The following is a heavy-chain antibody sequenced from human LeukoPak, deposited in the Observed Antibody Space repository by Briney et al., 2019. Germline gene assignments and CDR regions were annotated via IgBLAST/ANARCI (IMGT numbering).Heavy chain of an antibody. V-gene: IGHV3-23*01. Sequence: PGGSLRLSCAASGFTFSSYAMSWVRQAPGKGLEWVSAISGSGGSTYYADSVKGRFTISRDNSKNTLYLQTNSLRAEDTAVYYCAKDPRSLIVVVPAAFDYWGQGTLVTVSS. J-gene: IGHJ4*02. CDR1: GFTFSSYA. CDR3: AKDPRSLIVVVPAAFDY. CDR2: ISGSGGST. D-gene: IGHD2-2*01.